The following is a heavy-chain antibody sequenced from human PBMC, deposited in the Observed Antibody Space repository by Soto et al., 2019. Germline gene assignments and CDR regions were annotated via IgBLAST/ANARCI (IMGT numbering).Heavy chain of an antibody. CDR1: GFPFSNAW. J-gene: IGHJ3*02. V-gene: IGHV3-15*01. CDR3: TTDPQGSESAADAFDI. CDR2: IKSKTDGGTT. Sequence: AGGSLRLSCAASGFPFSNAWMSWVRPAPGKGLEWVGRIKSKTDGGTTDYAAPVKGRFTISRDDSKNTLYLQMNSLKTEDTAVYYCTTDPQGSESAADAFDIWRHATMVTVSS.